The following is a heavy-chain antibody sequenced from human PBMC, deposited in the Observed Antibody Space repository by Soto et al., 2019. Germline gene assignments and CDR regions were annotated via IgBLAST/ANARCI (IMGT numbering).Heavy chain of an antibody. CDR1: GGSISGSSYY. CDR3: ATNYAYYYYGMDV. V-gene: IGHV4-39*01. Sequence: PSETLSLTCTVSGGSISGSSYYWGWIRQPPGKGLEWIGSIYYSGSTYYNPSLKSRVTISVDTSKNQFSLKLSSVTAADTAVYYCATNYAYYYYGMDVWGQGTTVTVSS. D-gene: IGHD4-4*01. J-gene: IGHJ6*02. CDR2: IYYSGST.